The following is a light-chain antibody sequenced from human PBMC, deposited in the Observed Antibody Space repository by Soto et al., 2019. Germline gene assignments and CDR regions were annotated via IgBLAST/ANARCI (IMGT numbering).Light chain of an antibody. V-gene: IGLV2-14*01. CDR3: GTWDSSLSAAV. CDR1: RSDVGAYNY. J-gene: IGLJ7*01. CDR2: EVT. Sequence: QSVLTQPASVSGSPGQSIAISCTGTRSDVGAYNYVSWYQQHPGKAPKLMISEVTNRPSGVSDRFSGSKSGNTASLTISGLQAEDEADYYCGTWDSSLSAAVFGGGTQLTVL.